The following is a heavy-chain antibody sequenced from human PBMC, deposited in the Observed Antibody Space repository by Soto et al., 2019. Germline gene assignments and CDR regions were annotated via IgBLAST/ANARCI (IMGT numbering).Heavy chain of an antibody. D-gene: IGHD6-13*01. CDR3: ARVAAAGTVAPFDY. Sequence: QVQLQQWGAGLLKPSETLSLTCAVYGGSFSGYYWSWIRQPPGKGLEWIGEINHSGSTNYNPSLKSRVTISVDTSMNQFSLKLSSVTAAATAVYYCARVAAAGTVAPFDYWGQGTLVTVSS. V-gene: IGHV4-34*01. J-gene: IGHJ4*02. CDR2: INHSGST. CDR1: GGSFSGYY.